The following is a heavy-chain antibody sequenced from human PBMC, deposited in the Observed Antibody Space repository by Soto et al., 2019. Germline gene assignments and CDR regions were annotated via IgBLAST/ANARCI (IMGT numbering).Heavy chain of an antibody. Sequence: QVQLVQSGAEVKKPGASVKVSCKASGYTFTSYGISWVRQAPGQGLEWMGWISAYNGNTNYALKLQGRVTMTTDTSTSTAYMELRSLRSDDTAVYYCARDYRYYDYVWGNDYWGQGTLVTVSS. V-gene: IGHV1-18*01. CDR1: GYTFTSYG. J-gene: IGHJ4*02. CDR2: ISAYNGNT. CDR3: ARDYRYYDYVWGNDY. D-gene: IGHD3-16*01.